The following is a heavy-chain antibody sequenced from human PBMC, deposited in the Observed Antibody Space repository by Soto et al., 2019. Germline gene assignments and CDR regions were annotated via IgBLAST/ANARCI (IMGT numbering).Heavy chain of an antibody. J-gene: IGHJ4*02. D-gene: IGHD5-12*01. V-gene: IGHV3-23*01. Sequence: GESLKISCAASGFTFSSYAMSWVRQAPGKGLEWVSVISGSGGSTYYADSVKGRFTISRDNSKNMLYLQMNSLRAEDTALYFCAKVAVGVASYFDYWGLGTLVTVSS. CDR3: AKVAVGVASYFDY. CDR2: ISGSGGST. CDR1: GFTFSSYA.